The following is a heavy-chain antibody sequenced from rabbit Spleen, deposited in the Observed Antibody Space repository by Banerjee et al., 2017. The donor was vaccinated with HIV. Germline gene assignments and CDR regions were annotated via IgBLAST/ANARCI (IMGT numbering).Heavy chain of an antibody. V-gene: IGHV1S45*01. CDR3: ARDTGSSFSSYGMDL. J-gene: IGHJ6*01. CDR1: GFSFSSSDY. CDR2: IAGSSSGFT. D-gene: IGHD8-1*01. Sequence: QEQLKETGGGLVKPGASLTLTCKASGFSFSSSDYICWVRQAPGKGLEWISCIAGSSSGFTYSATWAKGRFTISKTSSTTVTLQMTSLTAADTATYFCARDTGSSFSSYGMDLWGPGTLVTVS.